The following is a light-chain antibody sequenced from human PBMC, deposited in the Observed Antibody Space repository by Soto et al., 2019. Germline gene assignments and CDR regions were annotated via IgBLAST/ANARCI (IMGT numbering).Light chain of an antibody. V-gene: IGLV1-44*01. CDR2: SNS. Sequence: QSVLTQPPSASGTPGQRVTISCSGSSSNIGSNTVNWYQQLPGTAPKLLIYSNSQRPSGVPGRFSGSKSGTSASLAISGLQSEDEADYYCASWDDSLNGRVFGGGTKLTVL. CDR3: ASWDDSLNGRV. CDR1: SSNIGSNT. J-gene: IGLJ2*01.